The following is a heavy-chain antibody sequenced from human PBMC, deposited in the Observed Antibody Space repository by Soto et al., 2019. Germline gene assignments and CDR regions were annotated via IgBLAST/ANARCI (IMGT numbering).Heavy chain of an antibody. J-gene: IGHJ6*02. CDR3: IQSRCGGDCLQSYASYYYSGMDV. D-gene: IGHD2-21*02. Sequence: QITLKESGPTLVKPTQTLTLTCTFSAFSLSTGGVGVGWIRQPPGKALEWLALIYWADDKRYSPSLRSRLTITKDTSKNLVVLTMTNMDPVDTATYYCIQSRCGGDCLQSYASYYYSGMDVWGQGTTVTVSS. CDR1: AFSLSTGGVG. CDR2: IYWADDK. V-gene: IGHV2-5*02.